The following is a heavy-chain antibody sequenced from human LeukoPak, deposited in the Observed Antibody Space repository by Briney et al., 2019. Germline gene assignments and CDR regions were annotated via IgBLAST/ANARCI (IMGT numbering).Heavy chain of an antibody. CDR3: ARDYCTRGGDCYKEDLFDP. CDR2: ISPYDGDT. V-gene: IGHV1-18*01. D-gene: IGHD2-21*02. J-gene: IGHJ5*02. Sequence: GASVKVSCKASGYTFGIYGISWVRQAPGQGREWLAWISPYDGDTNYAQKFEGRVTMTTETSTNTAYMELRSLRSDDTAIYYCARDYCTRGGDCYKEDLFDPWGQGTLVTVSA. CDR1: GYTFGIYG.